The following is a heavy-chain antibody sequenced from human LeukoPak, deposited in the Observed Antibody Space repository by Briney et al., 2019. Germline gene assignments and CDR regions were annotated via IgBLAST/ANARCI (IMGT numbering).Heavy chain of an antibody. CDR3: ARGELAVAAIYYFDY. CDR2: INHSGST. Sequence: SETLSLTCAVYGGSFSGYYWSWIRQPPGKGLEWIGEINHSGSTNYNPSLKSRVTISVDTSKNQFSLKLSSVTAADTAVYYCARGELAVAAIYYFDYWGQGTLVTVSS. J-gene: IGHJ4*02. D-gene: IGHD6-19*01. V-gene: IGHV4-34*01. CDR1: GGSFSGYY.